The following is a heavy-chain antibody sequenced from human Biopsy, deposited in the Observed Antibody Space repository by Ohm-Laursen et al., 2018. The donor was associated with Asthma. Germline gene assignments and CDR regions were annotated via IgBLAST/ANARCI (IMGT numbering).Heavy chain of an antibody. CDR2: IDPNSGGT. D-gene: IGHD2-2*01. J-gene: IGHJ4*02. CDR1: GYPFTDYY. V-gene: IGHV1-2*06. Sequence: GASVKVSCKASGYPFTDYYVHWVRQAPGQGLEWMGRIDPNSGGTNYAQKFLGRVTMTRDTSISTAYMELSSLSSEDTALYYCARGPEYVRSSGALDYWGQGTLVTVSS. CDR3: ARGPEYVRSSGALDY.